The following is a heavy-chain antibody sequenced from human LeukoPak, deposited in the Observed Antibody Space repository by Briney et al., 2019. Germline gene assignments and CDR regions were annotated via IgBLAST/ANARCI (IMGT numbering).Heavy chain of an antibody. D-gene: IGHD3-16*02. V-gene: IGHV1-3*01. J-gene: IGHJ4*02. CDR2: IYAGNGKS. CDR1: GYTFTRYA. Sequence: GASVKVSCKASGYTFTRYAMHWVRQAPGQRLEWMGWIYAGNGKSKYSQKFQGRVTITRDTSASTAYMELSSLRSEDTAVYYCARAHLRLGELSSLDYWDQGTLVTVSS. CDR3: ARAHLRLGELSSLDY.